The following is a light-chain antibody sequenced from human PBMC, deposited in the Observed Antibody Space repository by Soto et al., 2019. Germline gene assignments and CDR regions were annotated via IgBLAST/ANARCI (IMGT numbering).Light chain of an antibody. CDR1: QSVSSSY. Sequence: EIVLTQSPGTLSLSPGERATLSCRVSQSVSSSYLAWYQQKPGQAPRLLIYGASSRATGIPDRFSGSGSGTDFTLTISRLEPEDFAVYYCQQYGSSPPWTFGQGTKAEIK. CDR2: GAS. V-gene: IGKV3-20*01. CDR3: QQYGSSPPWT. J-gene: IGKJ1*01.